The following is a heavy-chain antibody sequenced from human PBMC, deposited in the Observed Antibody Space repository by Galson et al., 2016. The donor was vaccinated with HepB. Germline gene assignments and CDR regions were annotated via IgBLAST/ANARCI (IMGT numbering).Heavy chain of an antibody. CDR2: FDPEDGRT. D-gene: IGHD2/OR15-2a*01. V-gene: IGHV1-24*01. CDR3: ARDPGLSNGINV. J-gene: IGHJ6*02. Sequence: VKVSCKVSGYTLSEISVHWVRQAPGKGFEWIGGFDPEDGRTISARNLQGRVSVTEDTSTDTVYLELSRQRSEDTAVYYCARDPGLSNGINVWGQGTTVTVSS. CDR1: GYTLSEIS.